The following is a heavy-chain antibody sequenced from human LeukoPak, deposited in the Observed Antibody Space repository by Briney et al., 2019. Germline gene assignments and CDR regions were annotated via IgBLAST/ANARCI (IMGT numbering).Heavy chain of an antibody. CDR3: ARASYDFWSGYYYYYYYGMDV. V-gene: IGHV3-7*04. Sequence: GGSLRLSCAASGFTFSSYWMSWVRQAPGKGLEWVANIRQDGSEKYVDSVKGRFTISRDNAKNSLYLQMNSLRVEDTAVYYCARASYDFWSGYYYYYYYGMDVWGQGTSVTVSS. CDR1: GFTFSSYW. J-gene: IGHJ6*01. CDR2: IRQDGSEK. D-gene: IGHD3-3*01.